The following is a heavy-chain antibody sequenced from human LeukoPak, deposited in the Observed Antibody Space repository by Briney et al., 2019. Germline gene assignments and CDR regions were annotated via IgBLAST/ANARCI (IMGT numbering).Heavy chain of an antibody. J-gene: IGHJ4*02. Sequence: ASVKVSCKASGYTFTSYDINWLRQATGQGLEWMGRMNPNSGNTGYAQKFQGRVTMTRNTSISTAYMELSSLRSEDTAVYYCARVYDYSNGIDYWGQGTLVTVSS. V-gene: IGHV1-8*01. CDR3: ARVYDYSNGIDY. D-gene: IGHD4-11*01. CDR1: GYTFTSYD. CDR2: MNPNSGNT.